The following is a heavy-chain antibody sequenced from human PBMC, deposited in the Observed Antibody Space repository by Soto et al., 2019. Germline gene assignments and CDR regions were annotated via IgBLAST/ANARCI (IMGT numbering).Heavy chain of an antibody. D-gene: IGHD4-17*01. CDR3: GRERPTGADYGMDV. CDR1: GGTFSSYA. Sequence: QVQLVQSGAEVKKPGSSVKVSCKASGGTFSSYAISWVRQAPGQGLEWRGGLIPIFGTANYAQKFQGRVTXXAXETXSTGNIELISMRSEDTAVYYCGRERPTGADYGMDVWGQGTTVTVSS. CDR2: LIPIFGTA. V-gene: IGHV1-69*12. J-gene: IGHJ6*02.